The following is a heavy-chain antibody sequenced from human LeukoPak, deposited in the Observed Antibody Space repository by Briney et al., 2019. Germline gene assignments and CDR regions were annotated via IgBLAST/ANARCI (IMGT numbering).Heavy chain of an antibody. CDR1: GFIFNEYA. J-gene: IGHJ5*02. V-gene: IGHV3-9*01. CDR3: ARVLSGSWDWFDP. CDR2: VNWSPGSE. Sequence: GGSLRLSCAASGFIFNEYAMHWVRQAPGKGLEWVSSVNWSPGSEAYADSVKGRFTISRDNAENTVYLQMNSLRAEDTAVYYCARVLSGSWDWFDPWGQGTLVTVSS. D-gene: IGHD3-22*01.